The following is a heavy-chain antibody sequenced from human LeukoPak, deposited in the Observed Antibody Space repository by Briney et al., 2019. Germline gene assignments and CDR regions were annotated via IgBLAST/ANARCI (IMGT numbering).Heavy chain of an antibody. CDR2: ISSSSSYI. V-gene: IGHV3-21*01. D-gene: IGHD5-24*01. J-gene: IGHJ4*02. Sequence: GGSLRLSCAASGFTFSSYSMNWVRQAPGKGLEWVSSISSSSSYIYHADSVKGRFTISRDNAKNSLYLQMNSLRAEDTAVYYCARGRGDGYNIDFYFDYWGQGTLVTVSS. CDR3: ARGRGDGYNIDFYFDY. CDR1: GFTFSSYS.